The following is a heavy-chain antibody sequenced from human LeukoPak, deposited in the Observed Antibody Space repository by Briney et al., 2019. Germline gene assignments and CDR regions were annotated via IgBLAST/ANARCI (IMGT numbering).Heavy chain of an antibody. D-gene: IGHD1-20*01. CDR3: AKALTGTKAFDI. V-gene: IGHV3-23*01. Sequence: SGGSLRLSCAASGFTFSSDAMNWVRQAPGKGLEWVSHIRSSGGSTYYAGSVKGRFTISRDNSKNTLYLQMNSLRAEDTAVYYCAKALTGTKAFDIWGQGTMVTVSS. CDR2: IRSSGGST. J-gene: IGHJ3*02. CDR1: GFTFSSDA.